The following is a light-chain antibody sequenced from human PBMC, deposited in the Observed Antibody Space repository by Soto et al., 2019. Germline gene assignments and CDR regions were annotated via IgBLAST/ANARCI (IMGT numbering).Light chain of an antibody. CDR1: SSDVGVYNY. Sequence: QSALTQPASVSGSPGQSITISCTGTSSDVGVYNYVSWYQQHPGKAPKLMIYEVSDRPSGVSNRFSGSKSGNTASLTISGLQAEDEADYSCSSYTSSGTYVFGTGTKLTVL. J-gene: IGLJ1*01. CDR3: SSYTSSGTYV. CDR2: EVS. V-gene: IGLV2-14*01.